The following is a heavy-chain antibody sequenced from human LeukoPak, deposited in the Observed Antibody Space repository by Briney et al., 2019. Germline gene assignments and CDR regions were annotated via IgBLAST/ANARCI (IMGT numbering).Heavy chain of an antibody. J-gene: IGHJ6*03. CDR2: IYYSGST. V-gene: IGHV4-59*08. Sequence: SETLSLTCTVSGGSISSYYWSWIRQPPGKGLEWIGYIYYSGSTNYNPSLKSRVTISVDTSKNQFSLKLSSVTAADTAVYYCARSGNGDGSGSYYRYYYYYMDVWGKGTTVTISS. D-gene: IGHD3-10*01. CDR1: GGSISSYY. CDR3: ARSGNGDGSGSYYRYYYYYMDV.